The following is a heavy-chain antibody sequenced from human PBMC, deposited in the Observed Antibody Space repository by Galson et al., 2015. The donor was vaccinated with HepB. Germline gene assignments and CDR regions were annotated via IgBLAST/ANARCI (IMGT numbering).Heavy chain of an antibody. CDR1: GFTFSSYA. CDR3: ARDLLSGDGDQGDDAFDI. Sequence: SLRLSCAASGFTFSSYAMRWVRQAPGKGLDYVSAISSNGGSTYYANSVKGRFTISRDNSKNTLYLQMGSLRAEDMAVYYCARDLLSGDGDQGDDAFDIWGQGTMVTVSS. J-gene: IGHJ3*02. V-gene: IGHV3-64*01. CDR2: ISSNGGST. D-gene: IGHD7-27*01.